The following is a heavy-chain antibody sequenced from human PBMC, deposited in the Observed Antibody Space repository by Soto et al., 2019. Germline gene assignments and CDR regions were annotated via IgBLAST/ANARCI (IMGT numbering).Heavy chain of an antibody. CDR3: AREGSSGFGMDV. CDR1: GGSIRSYY. J-gene: IGHJ6*02. V-gene: IGHV4-4*07. Sequence: QVQLQQSGPGLVKPSETLSLTCTVSGGSIRSYYWCWIRQPAGKALEWIGRIYTSGTTNYNPSLKSRVTILLDTSKNQFSLDLSSVTDADTAVYYCAREGSSGFGMDVWGQGTTVTVSS. CDR2: IYTSGTT. D-gene: IGHD6-25*01.